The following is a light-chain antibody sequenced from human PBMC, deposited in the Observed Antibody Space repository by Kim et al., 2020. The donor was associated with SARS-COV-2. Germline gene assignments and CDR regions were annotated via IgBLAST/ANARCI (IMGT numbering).Light chain of an antibody. J-gene: IGLJ3*02. Sequence: SYELTQPPSVSGAPGKTARITCGGNNIGSKSVPLYQQKPGQAPVLVIYYDSDRPSGIPERFSGSNSGNTATLTISRVEAGDEADYYCQVWDSSSDHRVFGGGTQLTVL. V-gene: IGLV3-21*04. CDR2: YDS. CDR3: QVWDSSSDHRV. CDR1: NIGSKS.